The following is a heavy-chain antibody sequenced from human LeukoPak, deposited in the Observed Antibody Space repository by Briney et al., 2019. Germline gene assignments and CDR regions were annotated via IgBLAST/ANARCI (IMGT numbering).Heavy chain of an antibody. CDR3: AKDILWIRNGFDY. D-gene: IGHD2-21*01. V-gene: IGHV3-9*01. CDR2: ISWNSGSI. J-gene: IGHJ4*02. Sequence: GGSLRLSCAASGFTFDDYAMHWVRQAPGKGLEWVSGISWNSGSIGYADSVKGRFTISRDNAKNSLYLQMNSLRAEDTALHYCAKDILWIRNGFDYWGQGTLVTVSS. CDR1: GFTFDDYA.